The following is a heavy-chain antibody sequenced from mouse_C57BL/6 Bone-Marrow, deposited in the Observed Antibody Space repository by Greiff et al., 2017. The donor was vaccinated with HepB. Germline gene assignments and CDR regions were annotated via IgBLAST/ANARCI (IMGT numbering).Heavy chain of an antibody. D-gene: IGHD1-2*01. Sequence: VQLQQSGAELVRPGASVKLSCTASGFNIKDDYMHWVKQRPEQGLEWIGWIDPENGDTEYASKFQGKATITADTSSNTAYLQLSSLTSEDTAVYYCTTTTAPEDYWGQSTTLTVSS. J-gene: IGHJ2*01. CDR1: GFNIKDDY. V-gene: IGHV14-4*01. CDR3: TTTTAPEDY. CDR2: IDPENGDT.